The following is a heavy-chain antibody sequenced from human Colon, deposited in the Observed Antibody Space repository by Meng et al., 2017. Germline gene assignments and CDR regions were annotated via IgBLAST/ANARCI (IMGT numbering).Heavy chain of an antibody. CDR3: AKVKYLISDFGDSLYYFIDA. J-gene: IGHJ5*01. CDR1: GFTFNTYA. V-gene: IGHV3-23*01. Sequence: GGSLRLSCVASGFTFNTYAMSWVRQAPGKGLEWVAAIRDSGDATYYADTVKGRFTISRDNSMNTLLLQVDSLRAEDTAVYYCAKVKYLISDFGDSLYYFIDAWGQGTMVTVSS. CDR2: IRDSGDAT. D-gene: IGHD4-17*01.